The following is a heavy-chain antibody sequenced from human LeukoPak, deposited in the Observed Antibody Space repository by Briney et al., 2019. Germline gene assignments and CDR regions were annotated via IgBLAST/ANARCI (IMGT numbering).Heavy chain of an antibody. D-gene: IGHD6-6*01. CDR2: IYYSGST. CDR1: GGSISSSSYY. Sequence: SSETLSLTCTVSGGSISSSSYYWGWIRQPPGKGLEWIGSIYYSGSTYYNPSLKSRVTISVDTSKNQFSLKLSSVTAADTAVYYCARLSYSSSAREYWGQGTLVTVSS. V-gene: IGHV4-39*01. CDR3: ARLSYSSSAREY. J-gene: IGHJ4*02.